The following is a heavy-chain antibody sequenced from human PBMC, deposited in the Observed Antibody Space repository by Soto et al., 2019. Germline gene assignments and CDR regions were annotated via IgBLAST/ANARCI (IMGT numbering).Heavy chain of an antibody. D-gene: IGHD6-13*01. CDR1: GYTFTSYV. V-gene: IGHV1-18*01. CDR3: ASYREQLVFYGMDV. CDR2: ISAYNGNT. J-gene: IGHJ6*02. Sequence: QVQLVQSGAEVKKPGASVKVSCKASGYTFTSYVISWVRQAPGQGLEWMGWISAYNGNTNYAQKLQGRVTMTTETSTSTAYMELRSLRSDDTAVYYCASYREQLVFYGMDVWGQGTTVTVSS.